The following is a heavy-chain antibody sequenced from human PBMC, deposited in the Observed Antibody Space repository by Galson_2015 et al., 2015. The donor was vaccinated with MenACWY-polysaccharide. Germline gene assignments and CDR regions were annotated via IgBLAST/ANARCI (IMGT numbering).Heavy chain of an antibody. J-gene: IGHJ4*02. D-gene: IGHD2-15*01. V-gene: IGHV3-30*18. Sequence: SLRLSCAASGFTFSYSAMHWVRQAPGKGLEWVAFLSPDGNFEKYADSVKGRFTVSRDNSKNTLYLQINGLRAEDTALYYCVQTDSNMRFCSYSNCYSFDYWGQGTLVTVSS. CDR2: LSPDGNFE. CDR1: GFTFSYSA. CDR3: VQTDSNMRFCSYSNCYSFDY.